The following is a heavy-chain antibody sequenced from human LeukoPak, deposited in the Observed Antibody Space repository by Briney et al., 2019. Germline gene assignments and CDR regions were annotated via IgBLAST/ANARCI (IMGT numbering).Heavy chain of an antibody. Sequence: GGSLRLSCAASGFTFSSYWMHWVRQAPGKGLVWVSRINTDGSSTSYADSVKGRFTISRDNAKNTLYQQMNSLRAEDTAVYYCARAPREWLLGYYFDYWGQGTLVTVSS. J-gene: IGHJ4*02. V-gene: IGHV3-74*01. CDR1: GFTFSSYW. CDR2: INTDGSST. CDR3: ARAPREWLLGYYFDY. D-gene: IGHD3-3*01.